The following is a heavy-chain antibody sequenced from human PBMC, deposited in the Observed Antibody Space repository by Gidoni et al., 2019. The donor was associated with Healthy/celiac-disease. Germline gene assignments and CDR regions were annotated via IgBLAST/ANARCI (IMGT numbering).Heavy chain of an antibody. CDR1: GFTFRSYE. CDR2: ISSSGSTI. V-gene: IGHV3-48*03. CDR3: ASGYCSGGSCYSHNWFDP. D-gene: IGHD2-15*01. Sequence: EVQLVESGGCLVQPGGSLRLSCAASGFTFRSYEMNWVRQAPGKGLEWVSYISSSGSTIYYADSVKGRFTISRDNAKNSLYLQMNSLRAEDTAVYYCASGYCSGGSCYSHNWFDPWGQGTLVTVSS. J-gene: IGHJ5*02.